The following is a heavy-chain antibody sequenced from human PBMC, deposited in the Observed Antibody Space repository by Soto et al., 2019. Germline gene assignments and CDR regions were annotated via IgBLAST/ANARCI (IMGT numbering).Heavy chain of an antibody. J-gene: IGHJ6*03. CDR2: IYYSGST. D-gene: IGHD6-6*01. CDR1: GGSISSYY. CDR3: ARRARGSSSFYYYYYMDV. Sequence: SETLSLTCTVSGGSISSYYCSWSRQSPGKGLEWIGYIYYSGSTDYNASLKSRVTMSVDTSKNEFSPKLSSVTAADTAVYYCARRARGSSSFYYYYYMDVWGKGTTVT. V-gene: IGHV4-59*08.